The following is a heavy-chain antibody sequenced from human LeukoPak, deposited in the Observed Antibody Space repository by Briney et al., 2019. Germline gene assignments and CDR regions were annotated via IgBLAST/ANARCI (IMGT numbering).Heavy chain of an antibody. J-gene: IGHJ4*02. CDR2: ISSSGTTV. D-gene: IGHD3-10*01. V-gene: IGHV3-48*03. CDR1: GFTFSSYE. CDR3: ARSTKGDSDH. Sequence: GGSLRLSCAASGFTFSSYEMNWVRQARGEGLDWVSYISSSGTTVYYADSVEGRFTISRDNAKNSLYLHMHSLRDDDTAVYYCARSTKGDSDHWGQGTLVTVSS.